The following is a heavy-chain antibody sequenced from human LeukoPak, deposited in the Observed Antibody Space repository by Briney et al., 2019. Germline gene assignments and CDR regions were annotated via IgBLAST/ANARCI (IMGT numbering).Heavy chain of an antibody. V-gene: IGHV1-8*01. CDR2: MNTNSGNT. J-gene: IGHJ4*02. Sequence: ASVKVSFKASGYTFTSYDINWVRQATGQGLEWMGWMNTNSGNTGYAQKSQGRVTMTRNTSISTDYMELSSLRSEDTAVYYCARVHFGTVFLYYWGQGTLATVSS. CDR1: GYTFTSYD. D-gene: IGHD4-17*01. CDR3: ARVHFGTVFLYY.